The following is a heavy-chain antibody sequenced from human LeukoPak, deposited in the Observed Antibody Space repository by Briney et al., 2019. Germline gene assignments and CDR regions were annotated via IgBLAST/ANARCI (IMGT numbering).Heavy chain of an antibody. Sequence: GGSLRLSCAASGFTVSSNYMSWVRQAPGKGLEWVSVIYSGGSTYYADSVKGRFTISRDNSKNTLYLQMNSLRAEDTAVYYCAALWFGELTDYWGREPWSPSPQ. CDR1: GFTVSSNY. D-gene: IGHD3-10*01. J-gene: IGHJ4*02. CDR3: AALWFGELTDY. V-gene: IGHV3-66*01. CDR2: IYSGGST.